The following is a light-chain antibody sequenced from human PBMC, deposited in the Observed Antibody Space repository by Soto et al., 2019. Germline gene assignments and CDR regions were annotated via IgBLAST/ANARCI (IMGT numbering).Light chain of an antibody. CDR3: QVWDSSSDHYV. V-gene: IGLV1-44*01. CDR1: SSNVGGNP. Sequence: QSVLTQPPSASGTPGQRVTISCSGSSSNVGGNPVNWYQHVPTTAPKLLIYTNTQRPSGIPERFSGSNSGNTATLTISRVEAGDEADYYCQVWDSSSDHYVFGTGTKVTVI. CDR2: TNT. J-gene: IGLJ1*01.